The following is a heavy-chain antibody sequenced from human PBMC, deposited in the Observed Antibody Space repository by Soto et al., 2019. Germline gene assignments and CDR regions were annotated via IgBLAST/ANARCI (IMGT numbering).Heavy chain of an antibody. CDR2: INHSGST. V-gene: IGHV4-34*01. D-gene: IGHD5-18*01. CDR1: GGSFSGYY. Sequence: QVQLQQWGAGLLKPSETLSLTCAVYGGSFSGYYWSWIRQPPGKGLEWIGEINHSGSTNYNPSLKSRVTISVDTSKNQFSLKLSSVTAADTAVYYCARESQIQLWLFFDYWGQGTLVTVSS. J-gene: IGHJ4*02. CDR3: ARESQIQLWLFFDY.